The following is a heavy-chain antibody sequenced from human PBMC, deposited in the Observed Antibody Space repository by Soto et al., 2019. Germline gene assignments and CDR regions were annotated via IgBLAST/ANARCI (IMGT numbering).Heavy chain of an antibody. CDR1: GYSFTSYW. CDR2: IDPSDSYT. Sequence: GESLKISCKGSGYSFTSYWISWVRQLPGKGLEWMGRIDPSDSYTSYSPSFQGHVTISVDKSTSTAYLQWSTLKASDTAMYYCSRCVGCSGGCCYPRYAFDIWGQGTMVTVSS. CDR3: SRCVGCSGGCCYPRYAFDI. J-gene: IGHJ3*02. D-gene: IGHD2-15*01. V-gene: IGHV5-10-1*01.